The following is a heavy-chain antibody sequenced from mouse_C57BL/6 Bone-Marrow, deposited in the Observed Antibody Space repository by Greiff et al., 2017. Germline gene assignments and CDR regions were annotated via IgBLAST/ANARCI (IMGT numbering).Heavy chain of an antibody. D-gene: IGHD1-1*01. J-gene: IGHJ2*01. CDR1: GFNIKNTY. CDR2: IDPANGNT. CDR3: ARERITTVVATYFDY. Sequence: EVQLQQSVAELVRPGASVKLSCTASGFNIKNTYMHWVKQRPEQGLEWIGRIDPANGNTKYAPKFQGKATITADTSSNTSYLQLSSLTSEDTAIYYCARERITTVVATYFDYWGQGTTLTVSS. V-gene: IGHV14-3*01.